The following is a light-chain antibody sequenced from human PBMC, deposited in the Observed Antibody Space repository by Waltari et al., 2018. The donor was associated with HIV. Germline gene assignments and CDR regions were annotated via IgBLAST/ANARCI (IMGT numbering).Light chain of an antibody. CDR3: CSYAGSYTYV. V-gene: IGLV2-11*01. J-gene: IGLJ1*01. CDR2: DVS. Sequence: QSALTQPRSVSGSPGQSVTISCSGTSSDVGGYNYVSWYQQHPDKAPKLMIYDVSKRPSGVPDRFSGSKSGNTASLSISGLQAEDEADYYCCSYAGSYTYVFGTGTKVTVL. CDR1: SSDVGGYNY.